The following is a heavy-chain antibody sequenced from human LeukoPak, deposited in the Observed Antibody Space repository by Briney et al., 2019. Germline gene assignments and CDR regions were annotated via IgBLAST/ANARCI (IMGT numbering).Heavy chain of an antibody. CDR2: ISSSGSTL. CDR3: ARYGQQLVSDY. CDR1: GFTFSNYE. J-gene: IGHJ4*02. Sequence: GGSLRLSCAASGFTFSNYEMYWVRQAPGKGLEWLSYISSSGSTLYYADSVKGRFTVSRDNAKSSLYLQMNSLRAEDTAAYYCARYGQQLVSDYWGQGTLLTVSS. V-gene: IGHV3-48*03. D-gene: IGHD6-13*01.